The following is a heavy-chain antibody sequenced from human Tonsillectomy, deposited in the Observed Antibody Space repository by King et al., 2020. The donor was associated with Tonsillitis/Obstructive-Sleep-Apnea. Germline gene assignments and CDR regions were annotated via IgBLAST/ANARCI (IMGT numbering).Heavy chain of an antibody. CDR1: GFTFDDYA. Sequence: VQLVESGGGLVQPVRSLRLSCAASGFTFDDYAMHWVRQAPGKGLEWVSGISWNSGSIGYADSVKGRFTISRDNAKNSLYVQMNSLRAEDTALYYCAKDRVSDFWSGYSPSGFDPWGQGSLVFVSS. CDR2: ISWNSGSI. CDR3: AKDRVSDFWSGYSPSGFDP. J-gene: IGHJ5*02. V-gene: IGHV3-9*01. D-gene: IGHD3-3*01.